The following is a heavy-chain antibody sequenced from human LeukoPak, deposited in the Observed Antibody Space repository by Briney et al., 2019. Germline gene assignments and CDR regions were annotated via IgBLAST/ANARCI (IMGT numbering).Heavy chain of an antibody. CDR2: ISGSGGST. J-gene: IGHJ4*02. D-gene: IGHD1-7*01. CDR1: GFTFSSYA. V-gene: IGHV3-23*01. Sequence: GGPLRLSCAASGFTFSSYAMSWVRQAPGKGLEWVSAISGSGGSTYYADSVKGRFTISRDNSKNTLYLQMNSLRAEDTAVYYCAKDNWNYVDYFDYWGQGTLVTVSS. CDR3: AKDNWNYVDYFDY.